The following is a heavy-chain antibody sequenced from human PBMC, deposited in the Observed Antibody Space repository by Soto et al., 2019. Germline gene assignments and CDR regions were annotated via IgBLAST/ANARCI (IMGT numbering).Heavy chain of an antibody. J-gene: IGHJ6*02. V-gene: IGHV3-30-3*01. CDR3: ARDYYRFNSVYGFSMDV. CDR2: ISYDGSNK. CDR1: GFTFSSYA. D-gene: IGHD5-12*01. Sequence: QVQLVESGGGVVQPGRSLRLSCAASGFTFSSYAMHGVRQAPGTVLEGVAVISYDGSNKYYADSVKGRFTISRDNAKNTLYLNMNSLRAEDTAVYYGARDYYRFNSVYGFSMDVWGQGTTVTVSS.